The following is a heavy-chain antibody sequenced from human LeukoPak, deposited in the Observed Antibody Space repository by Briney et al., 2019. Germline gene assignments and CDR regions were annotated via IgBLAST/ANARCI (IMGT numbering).Heavy chain of an antibody. CDR3: AKDSIQGDTALDY. J-gene: IGHJ4*02. V-gene: IGHV3-30*02. Sequence: PGRSLRLSCTASGFTFGDYAMSWVRQAPGKGLEWVAFTRFDGSIKYYADSVKGRFTISRDNSKNTLYLQMSSLRAEDTAVFYCAKDSIQGDTALDYWGQGTPVTVSS. CDR1: GFTFGDYA. D-gene: IGHD5-18*01. CDR2: TRFDGSIK.